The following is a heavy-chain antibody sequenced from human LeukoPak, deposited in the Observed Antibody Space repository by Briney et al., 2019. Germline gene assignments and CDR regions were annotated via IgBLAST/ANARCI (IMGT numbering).Heavy chain of an antibody. CDR1: GYTFTSYY. Sequence: ASVKVSCKASGYTFTSYYMHWVRQAPEQGLEWMGIINPSGGSTSYAQKFQGRVTMTRDMSTSTVYMELSSLRSEDTAVYYCARRMATTEAYYYYYYMDVWGKGTTVAVSS. D-gene: IGHD5-24*01. V-gene: IGHV1-46*01. CDR3: ARRMATTEAYYYYYYMDV. J-gene: IGHJ6*03. CDR2: INPSGGST.